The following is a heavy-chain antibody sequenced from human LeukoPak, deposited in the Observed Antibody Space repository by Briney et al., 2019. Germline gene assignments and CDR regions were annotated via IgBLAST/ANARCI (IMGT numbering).Heavy chain of an antibody. D-gene: IGHD3-16*01. Sequence: PGGALRLSCTACGFTLGDHAMSWLRQAPGKGREWVGFIRSKTYGKTTEYAASVKGRFTISRDDSKNIAYLQMNSLKTEYTAIYYCTRFVPYLDYWGQGTLVTVSS. CDR1: GFTLGDHA. CDR3: TRFVPYLDY. J-gene: IGHJ4*02. CDR2: IRSKTYGKTT. V-gene: IGHV3-49*03.